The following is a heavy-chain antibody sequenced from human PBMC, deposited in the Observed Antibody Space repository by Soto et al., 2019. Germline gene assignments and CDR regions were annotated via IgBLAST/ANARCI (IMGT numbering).Heavy chain of an antibody. Sequence: SGPTLVNPTQTLTLTCTFSGFSLSTSGLCVSWIRQPPGKALEWLARIDWDADKYYSTSLKTRLTISKDTSKNQVVLTMTNMDPVDTATYYCARILTTGPYYYGMDVWGQGTTVTVSS. CDR1: GFSLSTSGLC. V-gene: IGHV2-70*11. D-gene: IGHD4-17*01. CDR2: IDWDADK. J-gene: IGHJ6*02. CDR3: ARILTTGPYYYGMDV.